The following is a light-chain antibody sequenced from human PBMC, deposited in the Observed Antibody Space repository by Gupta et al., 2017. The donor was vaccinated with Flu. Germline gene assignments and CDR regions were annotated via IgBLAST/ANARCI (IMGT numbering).Light chain of an antibody. V-gene: IGKV1-33*01. CDR1: QDIRNF. J-gene: IGKJ4*01. CDR2: DAS. CDR3: QQYKDFPPLT. Sequence: SSLSASVGDRVTITCQASQDIRNFLNWYQQKPGKAPQLLIYDASNWETGVPSRFSGSGFGKDFTFTITSRQPEDTASYYCQQYKDFPPLTFGGGTTVEIK.